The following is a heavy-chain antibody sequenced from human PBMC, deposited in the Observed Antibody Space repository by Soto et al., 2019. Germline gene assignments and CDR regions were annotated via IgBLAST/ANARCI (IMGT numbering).Heavy chain of an antibody. CDR2: ISGSGGST. CDR3: AKDEAWYSSSSVPYGMDD. CDR1: GFTFSSYA. D-gene: IGHD6-6*01. V-gene: IGHV3-23*01. J-gene: IGHJ6*02. Sequence: EVQLLESGGGLVQPGGSLRLSCAASGFTFSSYAMSWVRQAPGKGLEWVSAISGSGGSTYYADSVKGRFTISRDNSKNTLYLQMNSLRVEDTAVYYCAKDEAWYSSSSVPYGMDDWGQGTTVTVSS.